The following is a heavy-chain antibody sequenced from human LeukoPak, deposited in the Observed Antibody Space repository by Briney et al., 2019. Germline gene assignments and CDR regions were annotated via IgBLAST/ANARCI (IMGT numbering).Heavy chain of an antibody. CDR3: ARAEGVVVAAHIDA. J-gene: IGHJ6*03. D-gene: IGHD2-15*01. CDR2: ISAYNGNT. CDR1: GYTFTNYG. Sequence: ASVKVSCKASGYTFTNYGIYWVRRAPGQGLEWMAWISAYNGNTNYAQKLQGRVTVTTDTSTSTAYMELRSLRSDDTAIYYCARAEGVVVAAHIDAWGKGTTVTVSS. V-gene: IGHV1-18*01.